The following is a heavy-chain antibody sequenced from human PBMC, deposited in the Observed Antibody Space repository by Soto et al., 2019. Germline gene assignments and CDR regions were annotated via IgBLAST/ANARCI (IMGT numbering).Heavy chain of an antibody. J-gene: IGHJ3*02. Sequence: QLQLQESGPGLVKPSETLSLTCTVSGGSISSSSYYWGWIRQPPGKGLEWIGSIYYSGSTYYNPSLKSRVTISVNTSKHQFSLKLSSVTAADTAVYYCARHSSPDDSSEYDAFDIWGQGTMVTVSS. CDR1: GGSISSSSYY. V-gene: IGHV4-39*01. D-gene: IGHD3-22*01. CDR3: ARHSSPDDSSEYDAFDI. CDR2: IYYSGST.